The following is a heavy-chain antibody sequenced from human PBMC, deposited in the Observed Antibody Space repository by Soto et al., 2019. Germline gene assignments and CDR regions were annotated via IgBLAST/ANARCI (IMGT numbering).Heavy chain of an antibody. CDR3: ARDQHYGSGHLDY. D-gene: IGHD3-10*01. CDR2: IYSGGST. J-gene: IGHJ4*02. V-gene: IGHV3-66*01. Sequence: GESLKISCAASGFTVSSNYMSWVRQAPGKGLEWVSVIYSGGSTYYADSVKGRFTISRDNSKNTLYLQMNSLRAEDTAVYYCARDQHYGSGHLDYWGQGTLVTVSS. CDR1: GFTVSSNY.